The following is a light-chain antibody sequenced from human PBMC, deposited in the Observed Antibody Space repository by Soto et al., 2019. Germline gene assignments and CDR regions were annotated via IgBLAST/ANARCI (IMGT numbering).Light chain of an antibody. CDR1: QCVSSSY. CDR2: GAS. J-gene: IGKJ1*01. Sequence: EIVLTQSPGTLSLSPVERATLSCRASQCVSSSYLAWYQQKPGQAPRLLIYGASSRATGIPDRFSGSGSGTDYTLTISRLEPEDCAVYYCQQYGSSPQTCGQGTKVEIK. CDR3: QQYGSSPQT. V-gene: IGKV3-20*01.